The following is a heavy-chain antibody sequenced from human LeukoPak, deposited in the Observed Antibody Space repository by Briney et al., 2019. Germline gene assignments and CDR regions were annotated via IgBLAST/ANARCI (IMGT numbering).Heavy chain of an antibody. CDR1: GGTFSSYA. V-gene: IGHV1-69*06. CDR2: IIPIFGTA. D-gene: IGHD6-6*01. CDR3: AISSSGYYYYYYMDV. Sequence: GSSVKVSCKASGGTFSSYAISWVRQAPGQGLEWMGGIIPIFGTANYAQKFQGRVTITADKSTSTAYMELSSLRSEDTAVYYCAISSSGYYYYYYMDVWGKGTTVTVSS. J-gene: IGHJ6*03.